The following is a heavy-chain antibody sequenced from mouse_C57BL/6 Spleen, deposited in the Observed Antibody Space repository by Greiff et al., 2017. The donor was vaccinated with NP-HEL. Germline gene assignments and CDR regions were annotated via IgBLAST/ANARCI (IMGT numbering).Heavy chain of an antibody. CDR1: GYTFTSYT. J-gene: IGHJ3*01. D-gene: IGHD4-1*01. Sequence: QVQLQQSGAELARPGASVKMSCKASGYTFTSYTMHWVKQRPGQGLEWIGYINPSSGYTKYNQKFKDKATLTADKSSSTAYMQLSSLTSEDSAVYYCALTGRDPWFAYWGQGTLVTVSA. V-gene: IGHV1-4*01. CDR2: INPSSGYT. CDR3: ALTGRDPWFAY.